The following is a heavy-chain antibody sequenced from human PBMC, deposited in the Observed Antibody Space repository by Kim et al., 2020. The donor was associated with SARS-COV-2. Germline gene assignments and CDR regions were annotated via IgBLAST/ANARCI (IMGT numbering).Heavy chain of an antibody. CDR2: IYYSGST. CDR1: GGSISSGGYY. D-gene: IGHD1-7*01. V-gene: IGHV4-31*03. Sequence: SETLSLTCTVSGGSISSGGYYWSWIRQHPGKGLEWIGYIYYSGSTYYNPSLKSRVTISVDTSKNQFSLKLSSVTAADTAVYYCTALMLELRGVTDYWGQGTLVTVSS. J-gene: IGHJ4*02. CDR3: TALMLELRGVTDY.